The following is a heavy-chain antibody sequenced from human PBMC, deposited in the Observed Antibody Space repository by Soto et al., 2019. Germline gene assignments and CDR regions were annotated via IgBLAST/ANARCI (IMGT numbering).Heavy chain of an antibody. Sequence: RGESLKISCKGSGYSFTSYWIGWVRQMPGKGLEWMGIIYPGDSDTRYSPSFQGQVTISADKSISTAYLQWSSRKASDTAMYYCARALITMVRGVITPLDGMDVWAQGTTVTVSS. J-gene: IGHJ6*02. CDR1: GYSFTSYW. D-gene: IGHD3-10*01. V-gene: IGHV5-51*01. CDR2: IYPGDSDT. CDR3: ARALITMVRGVITPLDGMDV.